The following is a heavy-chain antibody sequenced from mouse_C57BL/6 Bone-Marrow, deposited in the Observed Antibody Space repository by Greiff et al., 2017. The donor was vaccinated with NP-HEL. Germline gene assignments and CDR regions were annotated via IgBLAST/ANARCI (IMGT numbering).Heavy chain of an antibody. CDR1: GYTFTSYW. Sequence: QVQLQQSGTELVKPGASVKLSCKASGYTFTSYWMHWVKQRPGQGLEWIGNINPSNGGTNYNEKFKSKATLTVDKSSSTAYMQLSSLTSEDSAVYYCARGISHYYGSAWFAYWGQGTLVTVSA. V-gene: IGHV1-53*01. CDR2: INPSNGGT. D-gene: IGHD1-1*01. CDR3: ARGISHYYGSAWFAY. J-gene: IGHJ3*01.